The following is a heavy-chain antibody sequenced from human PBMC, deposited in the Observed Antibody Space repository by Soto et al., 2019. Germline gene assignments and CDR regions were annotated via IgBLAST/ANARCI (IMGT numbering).Heavy chain of an antibody. CDR2: ISSNSAYI. J-gene: IGHJ5*02. V-gene: IGHV3-21*01. D-gene: IGHD6-13*01. CDR3: TRDASRDSSARGWFDP. CDR1: GFTFRSFT. Sequence: LRLSCSASGFTFRSFTMNWVRQAPGKGLEWVSTISSNSAYIYYTDALRGRFTISRDNAKNSLHLQMNSLRAEDTAVYYCTRDASRDSSARGWFDPWGPGTLVTVSS.